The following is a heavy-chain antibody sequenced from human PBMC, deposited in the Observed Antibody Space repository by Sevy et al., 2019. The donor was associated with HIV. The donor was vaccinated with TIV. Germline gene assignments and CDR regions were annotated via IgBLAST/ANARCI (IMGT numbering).Heavy chain of an antibody. D-gene: IGHD3-16*01. J-gene: IGHJ4*02. Sequence: GGSLRLSCAASGFIFSSYSMNWVRQAPGKGLEWISYISTGSTTIYYADSVKGRFTVSRDNARSSLFLPMNSLRDEDTAVYYCAIDPRDGGDYWGQGTLVTVSS. CDR1: GFIFSSYS. CDR2: ISTGSTTI. CDR3: AIDPRDGGDY. V-gene: IGHV3-48*02.